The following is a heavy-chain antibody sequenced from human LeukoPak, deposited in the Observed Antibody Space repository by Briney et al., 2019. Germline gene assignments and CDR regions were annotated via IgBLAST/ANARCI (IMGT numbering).Heavy chain of an antibody. CDR3: ARLRYCTNGVCP. V-gene: IGHV4-34*01. D-gene: IGHD2-8*01. CDR2: INHSGST. Sequence: SETLSLTCAVYGGSISGYYWSWIRQPPGKGLEWIGEINHSGSTNYNPPLKSRVTISVDTSKNQFSLKLSSVTAADTAVYYCARLRYCTNGVCPWGQGTLVTVSS. CDR1: GGSISGYY. J-gene: IGHJ5*02.